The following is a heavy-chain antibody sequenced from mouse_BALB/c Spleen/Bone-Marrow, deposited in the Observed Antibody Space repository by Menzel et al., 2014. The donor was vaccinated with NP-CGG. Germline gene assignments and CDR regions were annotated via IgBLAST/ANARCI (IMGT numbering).Heavy chain of an antibody. V-gene: IGHV2-9*02. J-gene: IGHJ4*01. CDR3: AREGRGYYGSSGAAMDY. CDR1: GFSLTSYG. Sequence: VKVVESGPGLVAPSRSLSISCTVSGFSLTSYGVHWVRQPPGQGLEWLGVIWAGGSTNYNSALMSRLSINKDNSKSQVFLKMNSLQTDDTAMYYCAREGRGYYGSSGAAMDYWGQGTTVTVSS. CDR2: IWAGGST. D-gene: IGHD1-1*01.